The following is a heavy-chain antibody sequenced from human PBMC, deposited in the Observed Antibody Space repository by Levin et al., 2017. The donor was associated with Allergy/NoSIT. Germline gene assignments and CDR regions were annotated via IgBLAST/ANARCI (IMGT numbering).Heavy chain of an antibody. CDR3: ARDLGAAPAL. CDR2: ISTSESTM. CDR1: GFTFSDYY. Sequence: PGGSLRLSCAASGFTFSDYYMSWIRQAPGKGLEWVSYISTSESTMYYAASVKGRFTISRDNAKNSLYLQMNSLRAEDTAVYYCARDLGAAPALWGQGTLVTVSS. V-gene: IGHV3-11*01. J-gene: IGHJ4*02. D-gene: IGHD6-13*01.